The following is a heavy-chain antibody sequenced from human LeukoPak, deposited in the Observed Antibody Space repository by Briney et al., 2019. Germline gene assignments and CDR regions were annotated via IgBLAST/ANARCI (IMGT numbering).Heavy chain of an antibody. CDR2: IYYTGSA. Sequence: SETLSLTCTVSGGSISSSSYYWGWIRQPPGKGLEWIGSIYYTGSACYNPSLKSRVTMSVDTSKNQFSLRLSSVTAADTAVYSCARHPERYSYFDYWGQGTLVTVSS. D-gene: IGHD5-18*01. CDR3: ARHPERYSYFDY. V-gene: IGHV4-39*01. J-gene: IGHJ4*02. CDR1: GGSISSSSYY.